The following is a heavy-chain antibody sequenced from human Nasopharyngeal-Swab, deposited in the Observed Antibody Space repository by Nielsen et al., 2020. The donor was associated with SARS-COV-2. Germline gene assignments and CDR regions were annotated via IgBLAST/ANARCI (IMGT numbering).Heavy chain of an antibody. J-gene: IGHJ4*02. CDR2: IRGSNDI. CDR3: ARGRYNPY. V-gene: IGHV3-69-1*01. D-gene: IGHD3-9*01. Sequence: GESLKISCAASGFIFSDYSMNWVRQAPGKGLEWISYIRGSNDIYYADSVKGRFTISRDNAKNSLYLQMNSLSAEDTAVYYCARGRYNPYWGQGTLVTVSS. CDR1: GFIFSDYS.